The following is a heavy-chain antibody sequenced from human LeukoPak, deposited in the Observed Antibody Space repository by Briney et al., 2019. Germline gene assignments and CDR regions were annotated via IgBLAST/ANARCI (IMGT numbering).Heavy chain of an antibody. Sequence: GGSLRLSCAASGFTFSSYWMNWARQAPGKGLEWVASINHNGNVNYYVDSVKGRFTISRDNSKNTLYLQMNSLRAEDTAVYYCAKAMGAGDYYDSSGYYYVAYYYYGMDVWGQGTTVTVSS. CDR2: INHNGNVN. CDR1: GFTFSSYW. V-gene: IGHV3-7*03. CDR3: AKAMGAGDYYDSSGYYYVAYYYYGMDV. J-gene: IGHJ6*02. D-gene: IGHD3-22*01.